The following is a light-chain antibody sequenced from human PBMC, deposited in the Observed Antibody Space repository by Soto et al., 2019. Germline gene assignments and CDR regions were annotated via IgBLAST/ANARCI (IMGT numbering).Light chain of an antibody. CDR1: QSVSSY. J-gene: IGKJ5*01. Sequence: EIVLTQSPATLSLSPGERATLSCRASQSVSSYLAWYQQKPGQAPRLLIYDASNRATGIPARFSGSGSGTDFTLTISRLEPEDFAVYYCQQYGSSPRGITFGQGTRLEIK. V-gene: IGKV3-20*01. CDR2: DAS. CDR3: QQYGSSPRGIT.